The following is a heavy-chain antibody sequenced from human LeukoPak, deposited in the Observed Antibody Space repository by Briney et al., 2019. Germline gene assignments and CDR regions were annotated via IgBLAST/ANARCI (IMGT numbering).Heavy chain of an antibody. D-gene: IGHD4-17*01. CDR3: ARVPPRYGDYYFSN. CDR1: GFTISSNY. J-gene: IGHJ4*02. Sequence: GGSLRLSCAPSGFTISSNYMSWVRQAPGKGLEWVSIIYAGGNTYYAASVKGRFTVSRDNSKNTLYLQMNSLRAEDTALFYCARVPPRYGDYYFSNWGQGTLVTVSS. V-gene: IGHV3-53*01. CDR2: IYAGGNT.